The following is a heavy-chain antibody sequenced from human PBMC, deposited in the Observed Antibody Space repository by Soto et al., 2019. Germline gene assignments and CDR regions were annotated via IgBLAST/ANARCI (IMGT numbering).Heavy chain of an antibody. CDR1: VYTFSNYG. V-gene: IGHV1-18*01. Sequence: QVQLVQSGAEVKKPGASVTVSCKTSVYTFSNYGINWVRQAPGQGLEWMGWISGYNGNTNYAQTVQCRVTMTTDTSTGTVYMELRSLKSVDTAIYYGSRFIMVGGWFDPNYYHGMDVWGQGTTVTVSS. CDR2: ISGYNGNT. D-gene: IGHD6-19*01. J-gene: IGHJ6*02. CDR3: SRFIMVGGWFDPNYYHGMDV.